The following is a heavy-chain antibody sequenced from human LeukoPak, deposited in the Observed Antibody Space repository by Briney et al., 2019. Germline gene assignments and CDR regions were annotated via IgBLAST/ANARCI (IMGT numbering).Heavy chain of an antibody. V-gene: IGHV1-18*01. CDR2: ISAYNGNT. CDR3: ARDSDDILTGYSPFDY. CDR1: GYTFTNYG. Sequence: ASVKVSCKASGYTFTNYGISWVRQAPGQGLEWMGWISAYNGNTNYAQKLQGRVTMTTDTSTSTAYMELRSLRSDDTAVYYCARDSDDILTGYSPFDYWGQGTLVTVSS. D-gene: IGHD3-9*01. J-gene: IGHJ4*02.